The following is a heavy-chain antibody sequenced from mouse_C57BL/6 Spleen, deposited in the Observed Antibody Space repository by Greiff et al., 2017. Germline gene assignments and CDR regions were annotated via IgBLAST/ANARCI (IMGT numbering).Heavy chain of an antibody. D-gene: IGHD2-1*01. CDR2: IDPETGGT. J-gene: IGHJ4*01. Sequence: VQVVESGAELVRPGASVTLSCKASGYTFTDYEMHWVKQTPVHGLEWIGAIDPETGGTAYNQKFKGKAILTADKSSSTAYMELRSLTSEDSAVYYCTRYGNYEDYAMDYWGQGTSVTVSS. V-gene: IGHV1-15*01. CDR1: GYTFTDYE. CDR3: TRYGNYEDYAMDY.